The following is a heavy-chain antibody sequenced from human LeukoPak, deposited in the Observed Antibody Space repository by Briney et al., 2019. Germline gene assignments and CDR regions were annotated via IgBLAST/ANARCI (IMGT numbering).Heavy chain of an antibody. J-gene: IGHJ4*02. CDR3: ARGRYSSGWYDY. V-gene: IGHV4-34*01. Sequence: GSLRLSCAASGFTFSTYEINWVRQPPGKGLEWIGEINHSGSTNYNPSLKSRVTISVDTSKNQFSLKLSSVTAADTAVYYCARGRYSSGWYDYWGQGTLVTVSS. D-gene: IGHD6-19*01. CDR2: INHSGST. CDR1: GFTFSTYE.